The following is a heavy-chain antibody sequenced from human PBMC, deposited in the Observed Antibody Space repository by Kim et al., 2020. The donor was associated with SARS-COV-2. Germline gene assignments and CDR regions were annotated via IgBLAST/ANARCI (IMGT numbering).Heavy chain of an antibody. Sequence: ASVKVSCKVSGYTLTELSMHWVRQAPGQGLEWMGGFDAEDGETIYAQKFQGRVTMTEDTSTDTAYMDLSSLRSEDTAVYYCATLDSSGYYKEYYFDYWRQGTLVTVSS. CDR2: FDAEDGET. D-gene: IGHD3-22*01. V-gene: IGHV1-24*01. CDR3: ATLDSSGYYKEYYFDY. J-gene: IGHJ4*02. CDR1: GYTLTELS.